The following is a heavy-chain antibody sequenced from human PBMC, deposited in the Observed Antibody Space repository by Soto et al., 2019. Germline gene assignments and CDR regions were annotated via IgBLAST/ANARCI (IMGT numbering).Heavy chain of an antibody. V-gene: IGHV3-23*01. CDR1: GFTFSSYA. CDR3: AKVRGCSSTSCFYYYGMDV. J-gene: IGHJ6*02. D-gene: IGHD2-2*01. Sequence: GGSLRLSCAASGFTFSSYAMSWVRQAPGKGLEWVSAISGSGGSTYYADSVKGRFTISRDNSKNTLYLQMNSLRAEDTAVYYCAKVRGCSSTSCFYYYGMDVWGQGTTVTSP. CDR2: ISGSGGST.